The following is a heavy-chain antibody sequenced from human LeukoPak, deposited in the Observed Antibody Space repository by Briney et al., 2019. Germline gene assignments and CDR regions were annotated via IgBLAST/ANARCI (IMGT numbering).Heavy chain of an antibody. D-gene: IGHD2-2*01. CDR1: GFTFSSYA. Sequence: GGSLRLSCAASGFTFSSYAMSWVRQAPGKGLERVSAISVIGGSTYYADSVKGRFTISRDNSKNTLYLQMNGLRAEDTAVYYCAKGVVVAPDVTPFDYWGQGNLVTVSS. CDR2: ISVIGGST. CDR3: AKGVVVAPDVTPFDY. J-gene: IGHJ4*02. V-gene: IGHV3-23*01.